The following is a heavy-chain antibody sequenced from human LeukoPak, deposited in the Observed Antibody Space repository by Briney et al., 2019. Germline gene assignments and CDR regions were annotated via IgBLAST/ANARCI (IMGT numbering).Heavy chain of an antibody. J-gene: IGHJ4*02. D-gene: IGHD3-16*01. CDR2: IYYSGST. CDR3: ARGRGDH. CDR1: GGSISSYY. Sequence: PSETLSLTCTVSGGSISSYYWSWIRQPPGKGLEWIGYIYYSGSTNYNPSLKSRVTISVDTSKNQFSLKLSSVTAADTAVYYCARGRGDHWGRGTLVTVSS. V-gene: IGHV4-59*01.